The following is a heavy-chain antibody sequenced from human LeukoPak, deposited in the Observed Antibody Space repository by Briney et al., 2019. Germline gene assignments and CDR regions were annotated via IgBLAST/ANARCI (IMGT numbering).Heavy chain of an antibody. J-gene: IGHJ1*01. CDR2: IYYSGSS. Sequence: PSETLSLTCTVSGDSISSSSYYWGWVRQPPGKGLEWIGDIYYSGSSYYSPSLKSRVTISLDTSKNQFSLKLRSATAADTAVYYCARRRYYDSTGFLDWGQGSLVSVSS. V-gene: IGHV4-39*01. CDR3: ARRRYYDSTGFLD. D-gene: IGHD3-22*01. CDR1: GDSISSSSYY.